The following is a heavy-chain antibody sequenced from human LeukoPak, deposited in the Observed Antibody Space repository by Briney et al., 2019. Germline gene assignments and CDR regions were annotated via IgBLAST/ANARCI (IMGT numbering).Heavy chain of an antibody. CDR2: ISAYNGNT. V-gene: IGHV1-18*01. CDR1: GYTFTSYG. CDR3: ARDQTNYYDSSGCYRGYYGMDV. J-gene: IGHJ6*02. Sequence: ASVKVSCKASGYTFTSYGISWVRQAPGQGLEWMGWISAYNGNTNYAQKLQGRVTMTTDTSTSTAYMELRSLRSDDTAVYYCARDQTNYYDSSGCYRGYYGMDVWGQGTTVTVPS. D-gene: IGHD3-22*01.